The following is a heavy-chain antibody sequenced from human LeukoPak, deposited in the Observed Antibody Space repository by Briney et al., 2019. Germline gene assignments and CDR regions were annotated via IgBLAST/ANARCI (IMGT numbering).Heavy chain of an antibody. J-gene: IGHJ6*02. CDR1: GFTPGTYE. V-gene: IGHV3-48*03. Sequence: GGSLRLSCAASGFTPGTYEMNWVRQAPGKGLEWISYISGSGAVTLCADSVKGRFTISRDNAKNSLYLLMNSLGAEDTAVYYCARYCAGHCYQGMDVWGRGTTVTVSS. D-gene: IGHD2-21*02. CDR3: ARYCAGHCYQGMDV. CDR2: ISGSGAVT.